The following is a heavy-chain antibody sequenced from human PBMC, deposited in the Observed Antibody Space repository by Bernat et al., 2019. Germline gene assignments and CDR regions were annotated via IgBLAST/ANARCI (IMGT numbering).Heavy chain of an antibody. CDR1: GFTFSDYY. J-gene: IGHJ5*02. CDR2: ISSSSSYT. CDR3: ARVQYYYGSGSSYNWFDP. Sequence: QVQLVESGGGLVKPGGSLRLSCAASGFTFSDYYMSWIRQAPGKGLEWVSYISSSSSYTNYADSVKGRFTISRDNAKNSLYLQMNSLRAEDTAVYYCARVQYYYGSGSSYNWFDPWGQGTLVTVSS. V-gene: IGHV3-11*05. D-gene: IGHD3-10*01.